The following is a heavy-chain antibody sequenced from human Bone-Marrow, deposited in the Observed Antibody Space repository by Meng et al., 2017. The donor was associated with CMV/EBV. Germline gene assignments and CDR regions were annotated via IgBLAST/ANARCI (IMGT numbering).Heavy chain of an antibody. D-gene: IGHD2-2*02. J-gene: IGHJ4*02. V-gene: IGHV3-30*04. CDR1: FFNYA. CDR3: ARGRYCSSTSCYTGNRYYFDS. Sequence: FFNYALHWVHQAPGKGPEWLAVVSYDRSNRTYAASVKGRFTISRDNSKDALYLQMNSLKPEDTAVYYCARGRYCSSTSCYTGNRYYFDSWGQGTLVTVSS. CDR2: VSYDRSNR.